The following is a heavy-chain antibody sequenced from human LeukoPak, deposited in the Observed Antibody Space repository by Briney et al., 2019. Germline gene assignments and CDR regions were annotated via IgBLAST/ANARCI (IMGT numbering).Heavy chain of an antibody. Sequence: ASMKVSCKASGYTFTSYYMHWVRQAPGQGLEWMGIINPSGGSTSYAQKFQGRVTMTRDTSTSTVYMELSSLRSEDTAVYYCARENGDYDYFDYWGRGTLVTVSS. CDR3: ARENGDYDYFDY. CDR2: INPSGGST. D-gene: IGHD4-17*01. V-gene: IGHV1-46*01. J-gene: IGHJ4*02. CDR1: GYTFTSYY.